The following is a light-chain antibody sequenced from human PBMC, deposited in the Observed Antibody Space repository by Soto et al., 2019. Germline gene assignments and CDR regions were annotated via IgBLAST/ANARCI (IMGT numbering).Light chain of an antibody. CDR2: DVS. CDR3: SSYTSSTTVL. CDR1: SSDVGGYDY. Sequence: QPASVSASPGQSIAISCTGTSSDVGGYDYVSWYQQHPGKAPKLMIYDVSERPSGVSDRFSGSKSGNTASLTISGLHAEDEAHYYCSSYTSSTTVLFGGGTKLTVL. J-gene: IGLJ2*01. V-gene: IGLV2-14*03.